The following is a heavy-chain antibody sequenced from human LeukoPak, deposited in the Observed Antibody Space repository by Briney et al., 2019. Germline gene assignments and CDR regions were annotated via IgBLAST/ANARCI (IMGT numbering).Heavy chain of an antibody. CDR2: IYYSGST. Sequence: SETLSLTCTVSGGSISNYYWSWIRQPPGKGLEWIGYIYYSGSTNYNPSLKSRVTISVDTSKNQFSLKLSSVTAADTAVYYCATSGYSSGSPFDPRGKGTLVTVSS. V-gene: IGHV4-59*01. CDR3: ATSGYSSGSPFDP. J-gene: IGHJ5*02. D-gene: IGHD6-19*01. CDR1: GGSISNYY.